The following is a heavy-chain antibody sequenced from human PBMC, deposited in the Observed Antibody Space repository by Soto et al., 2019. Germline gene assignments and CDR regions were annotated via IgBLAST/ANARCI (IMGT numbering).Heavy chain of an antibody. Sequence: EVQLVESGGGLVQPGESLRLSCAASGLTFRSYWMHWVRQAPGKGLVWVSRINTDGSVAMYVDSVKGRFTISRDNAKNTLYLHMNSLRAEXXXXXXXXXXXXXXXXDSWGQGTLVTVSS. V-gene: IGHV3-74*03. CDR2: INTDGSVA. CDR3: XXXXXXXXXDS. CDR1: GLTFRSYW. J-gene: IGHJ4*02.